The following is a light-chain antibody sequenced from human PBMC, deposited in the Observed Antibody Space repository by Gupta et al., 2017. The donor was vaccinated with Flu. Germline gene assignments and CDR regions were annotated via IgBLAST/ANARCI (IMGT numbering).Light chain of an antibody. V-gene: IGKV1-33*01. J-gene: IGKJ2*01. Sequence: DIQMTQSPSSLSASVGDRVTITCQASQDINKYLNWYQQKPGKAPKLLIYAASKWEIGVPSRFSGSGSGXDFTFTXSSRQPEDIATYYWQQVYNLYIFAXGTKLEIK. CDR1: QDINKY. CDR2: AAS. CDR3: QQVYNLYI.